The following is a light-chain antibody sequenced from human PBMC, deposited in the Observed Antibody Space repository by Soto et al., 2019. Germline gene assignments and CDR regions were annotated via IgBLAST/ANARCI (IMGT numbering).Light chain of an antibody. V-gene: IGKV1-12*02. CDR2: AAS. CDR1: QGIITW. CDR3: KQVKSLPFT. J-gene: IGKJ3*01. Sequence: DIQMTQSPSSVSASVGDRVTINCRASQGIITWLAWYQQAPGKAPKVHIYAASRLQSGVPSRFSGSGSGTDFTLAINSLHPDEFGTYYCKQVKSLPFTFGPGTKMEI.